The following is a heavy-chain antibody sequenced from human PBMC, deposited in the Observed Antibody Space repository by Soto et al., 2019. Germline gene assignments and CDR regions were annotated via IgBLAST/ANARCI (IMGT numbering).Heavy chain of an antibody. CDR1: GDSFSKYT. D-gene: IGHD1-1*01. Sequence: SVKVSFKASGDSFSKYTVNWVRQAPRQGLEWMGGIIPRFGTTNYAPTLQDRVTITADESMNTVYMELSSLRSEDTALYYCARGRGLYNSGRSQLDSWGQGTLVTVSS. CDR3: ARGRGLYNSGRSQLDS. CDR2: IIPRFGTT. J-gene: IGHJ4*02. V-gene: IGHV1-69*13.